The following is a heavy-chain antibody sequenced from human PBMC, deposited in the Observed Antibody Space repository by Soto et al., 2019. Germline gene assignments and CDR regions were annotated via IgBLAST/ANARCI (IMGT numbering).Heavy chain of an antibody. Sequence: QVQLVQSGAEVKKSGSSVKVSCKAPGGTFSSYAISWVRQAPGQGLEWMGGIIPIFDTTNYAQKFQGRVTITADGSTSTAYMELSSLRSEDTAVYYCARTNYYGSGSYSDFDYWGQGTLVTVSS. CDR1: GGTFSSYA. CDR2: IIPIFDTT. J-gene: IGHJ4*02. D-gene: IGHD3-10*01. V-gene: IGHV1-69*01. CDR3: ARTNYYGSGSYSDFDY.